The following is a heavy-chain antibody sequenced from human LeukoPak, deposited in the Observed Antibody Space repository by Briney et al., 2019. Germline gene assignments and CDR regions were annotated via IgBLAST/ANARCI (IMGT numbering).Heavy chain of an antibody. V-gene: IGHV4-59*08. CDR2: IYYSGST. J-gene: IGHJ4*02. Sequence: SSETLSLTCTVSGGSISSYYWSWIRQPPGKGLEWIGYIYYSGSTNYNPSLKSRVTISVDTSKNQFSLKLSSVTAADTAVYYCAVGYCSSTSCPFDYWGQGTLVTVSS. CDR1: GGSISSYY. D-gene: IGHD2-2*01. CDR3: AVGYCSSTSCPFDY.